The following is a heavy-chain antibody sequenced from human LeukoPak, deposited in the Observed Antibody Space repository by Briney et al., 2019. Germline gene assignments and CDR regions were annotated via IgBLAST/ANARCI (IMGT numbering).Heavy chain of an antibody. J-gene: IGHJ4*02. V-gene: IGHV3-21*01. CDR1: GFTFSSYT. Sequence: PGGSLRLSCAASGFTFSSYTMTWVRQAPGKGLEWVSAISRSGDYIFYADSVRGRFTISRDNAKNSLYLQMTSLRAEDTAVYYCAKDRLVGGSDRHPLDYRGQGTLVTVSS. CDR2: ISRSGDYI. D-gene: IGHD1-26*01. CDR3: AKDRLVGGSDRHPLDY.